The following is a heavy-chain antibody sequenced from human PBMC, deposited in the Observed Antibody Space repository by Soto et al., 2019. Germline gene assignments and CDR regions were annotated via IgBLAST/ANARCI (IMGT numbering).Heavy chain of an antibody. CDR3: AKAPVKDFDWLLEY. D-gene: IGHD3-9*01. Sequence: GGPLLLSCAASGVTFISHAMSWVRQAPGKGLEWVSAISRSGGSTYYADSVKGRFTISRDNSKNTLYLQMNSLRAEDTAVYYCAKAPVKDFDWLLEYWGQGTLVTVSS. CDR2: ISRSGGST. V-gene: IGHV3-23*01. J-gene: IGHJ4*02. CDR1: GVTFISHA.